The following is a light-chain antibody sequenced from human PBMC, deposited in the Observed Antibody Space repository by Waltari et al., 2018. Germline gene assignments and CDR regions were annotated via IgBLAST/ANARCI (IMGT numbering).Light chain of an antibody. J-gene: IGLJ3*02. CDR1: RSDVGGYNF. CDR3: TSYARISWV. V-gene: IGLV2-14*03. Sequence: QSALTQPASVSGSPGQSITISCTGTRSDVGGYNFVSRYQQHPGKAPKPLIYNVDNRPSGVSNRFSGSKSGNTASLTISGLQADDEADYYCTSYARISWVFGGGTKLSVL. CDR2: NVD.